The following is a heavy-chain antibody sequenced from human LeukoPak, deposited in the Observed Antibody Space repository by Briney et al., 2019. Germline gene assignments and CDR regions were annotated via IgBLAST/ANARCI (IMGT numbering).Heavy chain of an antibody. J-gene: IGHJ5*02. V-gene: IGHV4-34*01. Sequence: SETLSLTCAVYGGSFSGYYWSWIRQPPGKGLEWIGEINHSGSTNYNPSLKSRVTIPVDTSKNQFSLKLNSLTAADTAVYYCARLHSSSFDPWGQGTLVTVSS. D-gene: IGHD6-6*01. CDR3: ARLHSSSFDP. CDR1: GGSFSGYY. CDR2: INHSGST.